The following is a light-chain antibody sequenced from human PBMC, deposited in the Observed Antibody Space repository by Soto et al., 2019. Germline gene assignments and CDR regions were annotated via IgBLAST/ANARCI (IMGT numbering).Light chain of an antibody. CDR1: SSDVGGYNL. Sequence: QSALTQPPSASGSPGQSVTISCAGTSSDVGGYNLVSWYQQHPGKAPKLMIYEVIKRPSGVPDRFSGSKSGNTASLTVSGLHAEDEADYYCSSYTPTNTVVFGGGTKLTVL. J-gene: IGLJ2*01. V-gene: IGLV2-8*01. CDR3: SSYTPTNTVV. CDR2: EVI.